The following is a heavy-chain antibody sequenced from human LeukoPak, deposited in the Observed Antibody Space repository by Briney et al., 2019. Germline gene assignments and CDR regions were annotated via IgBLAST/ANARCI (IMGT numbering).Heavy chain of an antibody. J-gene: IGHJ3*02. D-gene: IGHD6-13*01. Sequence: GESLKISCNGSGYSFTSYWIGWVRQMPGKGLEWMGIIYPGDSDTRYSPSFQGQVTISADKSISTAYLQWSSLKASDTAMYYCARHDSSSWYGIGAFDIWGQGTMVTVSS. CDR1: GYSFTSYW. CDR3: ARHDSSSWYGIGAFDI. CDR2: IYPGDSDT. V-gene: IGHV5-51*01.